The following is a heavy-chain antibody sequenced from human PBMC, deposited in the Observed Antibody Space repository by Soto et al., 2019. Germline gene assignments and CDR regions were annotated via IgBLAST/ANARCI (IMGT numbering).Heavy chain of an antibody. CDR1: GGSVNGYY. J-gene: IGHJ6*02. D-gene: IGHD2-15*01. CDR2: INHTGGT. V-gene: IGHV4-34*01. CDR3: ARHEDCSGGSCYSVGYLDV. Sequence: PSETLSLTCAVYGGSVNGYYWNWIRQPPEKGLEWIGEINHTGGTHYNPSLKSRVTMSVDTSKNQFSLKLSSVPAADTAVYYCARHEDCSGGSCYSVGYLDVWGQGTTVTVSS.